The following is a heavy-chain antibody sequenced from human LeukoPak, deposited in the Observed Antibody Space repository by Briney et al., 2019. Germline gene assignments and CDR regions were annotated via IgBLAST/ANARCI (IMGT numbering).Heavy chain of an antibody. D-gene: IGHD2-21*01. CDR1: GFTFSSYA. V-gene: IGHV3-66*01. CDR3: ARDRESVAGMDV. J-gene: IGHJ6*02. CDR2: IYSGGST. Sequence: PGGSLRLSCAASGFTFSSYAMSWIRQAPGKGLEWVSVIYSGGSTYYADSVKGGFTISRDNSKNTLYLQMNSLRAEDTAVYYCARDRESVAGMDVWGQGTTVTVSS.